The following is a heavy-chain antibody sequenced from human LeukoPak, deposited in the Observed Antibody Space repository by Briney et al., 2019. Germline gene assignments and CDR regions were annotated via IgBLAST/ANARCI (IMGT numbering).Heavy chain of an antibody. CDR2: ISYDGSNK. CDR3: ARDSDGSGTLHRNMIYYYYGMDV. V-gene: IGHV3-30*04. J-gene: IGHJ6*02. Sequence: GRSLRLSCAASGFTFSSYAMHWVRQAPGKGLEWVAVISYDGSNKYYADSVKGRFTISRDNSKNTLYLQMNSLRAEDTAVYYCARDSDGSGTLHRNMIYYYYGMDVWGQGTTVTVSS. D-gene: IGHD3-10*01. CDR1: GFTFSSYA.